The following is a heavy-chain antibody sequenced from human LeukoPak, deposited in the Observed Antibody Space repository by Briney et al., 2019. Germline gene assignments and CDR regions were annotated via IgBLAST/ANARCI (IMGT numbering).Heavy chain of an antibody. CDR3: ARAVATIADFDY. CDR1: GYTFTGYY. CDR2: INPNSGGT. V-gene: IGHV1-2*06. J-gene: IGHJ4*02. Sequence: GASVKVSCKASGYTFTGYYMHWVRQAPGRGLEWMGRINPNSGGTNYAQKFQGRVTMTRDTSISTAYMELSRLRSDDTAVYYCARAVATIADFDYWGQGPLVTVSS. D-gene: IGHD5-12*01.